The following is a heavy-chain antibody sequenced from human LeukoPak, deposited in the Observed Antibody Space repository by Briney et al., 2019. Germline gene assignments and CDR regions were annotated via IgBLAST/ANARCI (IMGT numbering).Heavy chain of an antibody. CDR1: GGSISSSSYY. D-gene: IGHD6-13*01. Sequence: SETLSLTCTVSGGSISSSSYYWGWIRQPPGKGLEWIGSIYYSGSTYYNPSLKSRVTISVDTSKNQFSLKLSSVTAADTAVYYCARVKAAAGTSWYYMDVWGKGTTVTVSS. CDR3: ARVKAAAGTSWYYMDV. J-gene: IGHJ6*03. V-gene: IGHV4-39*01. CDR2: IYYSGST.